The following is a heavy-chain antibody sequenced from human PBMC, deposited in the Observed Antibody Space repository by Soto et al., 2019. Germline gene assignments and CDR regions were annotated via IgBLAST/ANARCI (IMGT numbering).Heavy chain of an antibody. V-gene: IGHV4-34*01. CDR3: ARADLRGDYFDY. CDR1: GGSFSGYY. J-gene: IGHJ4*02. Sequence: QVQLQQWGAGLLKPSETLSLTCAVYGGSFSGYYWSWIRQPPGKGLEWIGEINHSGSTNYNPSLKSRVTISVDTSKNQFSLKLSSVTAADTAVYYCARADLRGDYFDYWGQGTLVTVSS. CDR2: INHSGST. D-gene: IGHD3-10*01.